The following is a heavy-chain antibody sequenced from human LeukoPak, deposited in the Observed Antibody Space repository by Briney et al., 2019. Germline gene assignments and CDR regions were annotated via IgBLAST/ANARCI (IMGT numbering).Heavy chain of an antibody. CDR1: GFTFSSYA. Sequence: GGSLRLSCAASGFTFSSYAMSWVRQAPGKGLEWVSAISGSGGSTYYADSVKGRLTISRDNSKNTLYLQMNSLRAEDTAVYYCARSGGEGIAAPHDYWGQGTLVTVSS. D-gene: IGHD6-13*01. J-gene: IGHJ4*02. V-gene: IGHV3-23*01. CDR3: ARSGGEGIAAPHDY. CDR2: ISGSGGST.